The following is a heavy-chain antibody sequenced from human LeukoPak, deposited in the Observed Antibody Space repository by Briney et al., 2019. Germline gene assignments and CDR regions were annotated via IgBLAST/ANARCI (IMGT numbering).Heavy chain of an antibody. D-gene: IGHD6-13*01. CDR1: GYTFTSYG. J-gene: IGHJ4*02. Sequence: ASVKVSCKASGYTFTSYGISWVRQAPGQGLEWMGWISAYNGNTNYAQKLQGRVTMTTDTSTSTAYMELRSLRSDDTAVYYCARDSSSWYRGLGGYWGQGTLVTVSS. CDR2: ISAYNGNT. CDR3: ARDSSSWYRGLGGY. V-gene: IGHV1-18*01.